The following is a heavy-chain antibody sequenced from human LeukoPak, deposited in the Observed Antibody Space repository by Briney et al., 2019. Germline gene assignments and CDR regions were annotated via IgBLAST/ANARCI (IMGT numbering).Heavy chain of an antibody. V-gene: IGHV3-23*01. CDR2: ISGSGGST. J-gene: IGHJ4*02. CDR1: GFTFSNYA. D-gene: IGHD6-19*01. Sequence: PGGSLRLSCVTSGFTFSNYAMGWVRQAPGKGLEWVSAISGSGGSTYYADSVKGRFTISRDNSKNTLYLQMNGLRAEDTAVYYCAKAQWLVRRPDYWGQGTLVTVSS. CDR3: AKAQWLVRRPDY.